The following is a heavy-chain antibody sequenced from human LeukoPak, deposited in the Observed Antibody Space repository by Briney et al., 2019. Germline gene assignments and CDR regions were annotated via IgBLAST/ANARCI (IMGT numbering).Heavy chain of an antibody. D-gene: IGHD2-2*01. Sequence: ASVKVSCKASGYTFTSYDINWVRQATGQGLEWMGWMNPNSGNTGYAQKFQGRVTMTRNTSISTAYMELSSLRSEDTAVYYCARGSPGYYYYYYMDVWGKGTTVTVSS. CDR3: ARGSPGYYYYYYMDV. V-gene: IGHV1-8*01. CDR2: MNPNSGNT. J-gene: IGHJ6*03. CDR1: GYTFTSYD.